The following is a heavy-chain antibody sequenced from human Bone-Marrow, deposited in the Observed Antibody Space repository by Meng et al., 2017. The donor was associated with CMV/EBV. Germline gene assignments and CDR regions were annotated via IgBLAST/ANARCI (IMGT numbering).Heavy chain of an antibody. Sequence: SETLSLTCTVYSGSSSGYDCSWNRQSPGKGLEWIGEINHRGSTNYNPSLKSRLTISVDTSKNQFSLKLNSVTAADTAVYYCGRGSTSATMIVVVIKSASLAYDSWGQGTLVTVSS. CDR3: GRGSTSATMIVVVIKSASLAYDS. V-gene: IGHV4-34*01. CDR2: INHRGST. D-gene: IGHD3-22*01. CDR1: SGSSSGYD. J-gene: IGHJ4*02.